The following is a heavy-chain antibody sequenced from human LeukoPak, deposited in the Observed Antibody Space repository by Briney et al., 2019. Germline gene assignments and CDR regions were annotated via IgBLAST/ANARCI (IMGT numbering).Heavy chain of an antibody. Sequence: ASVKVSCKASGYTFTNYDINWVRQATGQGPEWMGWMNPNSGDTGYVQKFQGRVTMTRNTSISTAYMELSSLRSEDTAVYYCATSSTSVTFDYWGQGTLVNVSS. CDR1: GYTFTNYD. D-gene: IGHD2-2*01. J-gene: IGHJ4*02. CDR2: MNPNSGDT. CDR3: ATSSTSVTFDY. V-gene: IGHV1-8*01.